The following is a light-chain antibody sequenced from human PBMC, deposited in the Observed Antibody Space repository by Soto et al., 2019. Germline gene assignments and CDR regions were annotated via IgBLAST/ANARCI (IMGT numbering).Light chain of an antibody. CDR1: HTIDSW. CDR2: KAS. J-gene: IGKJ1*01. CDR3: QQHHIYSGT. Sequence: DMQMTQSPSTLSASVGDRVTISCRASHTIDSWLAWYQQRPGKPPNLLIYKASTLASGVPSRFSGSGSGTEFPLTINSLQPDDFTTYYCQQHHIYSGTFGQATKVHIK. V-gene: IGKV1-5*03.